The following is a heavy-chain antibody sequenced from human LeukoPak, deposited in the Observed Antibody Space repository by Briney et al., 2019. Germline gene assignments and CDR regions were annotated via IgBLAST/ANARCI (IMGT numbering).Heavy chain of an antibody. CDR3: ARVFPVVVVAATLMFDY. D-gene: IGHD2-15*01. CDR2: IYYSGST. J-gene: IGHJ4*02. Sequence: PSETLSLTCAVSGGSISSGGYSWSWIRQPPGKGLEWIGYIYYSGSTNYNPSLKSRVTISVDTSKNQFSLKLSSVTAADTAVYYCARVFPVVVVAATLMFDYWGQGTLVTVSS. CDR1: GGSISSGGYS. V-gene: IGHV4-61*08.